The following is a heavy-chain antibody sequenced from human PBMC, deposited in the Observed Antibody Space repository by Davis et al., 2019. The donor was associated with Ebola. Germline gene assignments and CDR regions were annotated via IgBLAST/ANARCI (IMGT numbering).Heavy chain of an antibody. CDR3: ARRSGGHDY. CDR1: GGSFSGYY. Sequence: MPSETLSLTCAVYGGSFSGYYWSWIRQPPGKGLEWIGEINHSGSTNYNPSLKSRVTISVDTSKNQFSLKLSSVTAADTAVYYCARRSGGHDYWGQGTLVTVSS. V-gene: IGHV4-34*01. J-gene: IGHJ4*02. D-gene: IGHD4-23*01. CDR2: INHSGST.